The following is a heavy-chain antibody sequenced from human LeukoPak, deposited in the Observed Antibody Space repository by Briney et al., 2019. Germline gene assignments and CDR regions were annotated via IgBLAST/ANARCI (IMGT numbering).Heavy chain of an antibody. CDR2: INHSEAT. V-gene: IGHV4-34*01. Sequence: SETLSLTCAAYGGSFSGYYWSWIRQSPGKGLEWIGEINHSEATDYNPSFKSRVTISVDTSKNQFSLKLSSVTAADTAVYYCAREAQYCSGGSCYGGYFQHWGQGTLVTVSS. D-gene: IGHD2-15*01. J-gene: IGHJ1*01. CDR3: AREAQYCSGGSCYGGYFQH. CDR1: GGSFSGYY.